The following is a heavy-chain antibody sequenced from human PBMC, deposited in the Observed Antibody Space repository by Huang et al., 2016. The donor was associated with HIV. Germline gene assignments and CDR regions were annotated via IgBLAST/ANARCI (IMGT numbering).Heavy chain of an antibody. CDR1: GFTFSSYW. V-gene: IGHV3-74*01. CDR3: ARDSQQWLVEDY. CDR2: INSDGGST. J-gene: IGHJ4*02. Sequence: EVQLVESGGGLVQPGGSLRLSCAASGFTFSSYWMHWVRQAPGKVLVVVARINSDGGSTSYADSVKCRFTISRDNAKNTLYLQMNSLRAEDTAVYYCARDSQQWLVEDYWGQGTLVTVSS. D-gene: IGHD6-19*01.